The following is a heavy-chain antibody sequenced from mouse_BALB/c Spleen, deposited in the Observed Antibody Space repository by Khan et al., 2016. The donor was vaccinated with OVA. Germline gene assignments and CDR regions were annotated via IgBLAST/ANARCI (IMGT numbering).Heavy chain of an antibody. Sequence: QVQLKQSRPELVKPGASVKMSCKASGYTFTYYVITWVKQRTGQGLEWIGEIYPGSDNAYYNERFKGKATLTADKSSNTTHMQLSSLTSEDSAVYFCARGDGYYVYFDYWGQGTTLTVSS. CDR2: IYPGSDNA. D-gene: IGHD2-3*01. J-gene: IGHJ2*01. CDR1: GYTFTYYV. V-gene: IGHV1-77*01. CDR3: ARGDGYYVYFDY.